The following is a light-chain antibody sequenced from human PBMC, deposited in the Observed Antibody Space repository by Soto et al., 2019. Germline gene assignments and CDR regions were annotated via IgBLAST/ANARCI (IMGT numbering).Light chain of an antibody. CDR1: QSVSSSY. CDR3: QPYNNSPLT. V-gene: IGKV3-15*01. J-gene: IGKJ4*01. CDR2: DTS. Sequence: EIVLTQSPGTLSLSPGERATLSCRASQSVSSSYLAWYQQKPGQAPRLLIYDTSTRETGVLARFSGSRSGPEFTLTINSLQSEDFAIYYCQPYNNSPLTFGGGTKVDIK.